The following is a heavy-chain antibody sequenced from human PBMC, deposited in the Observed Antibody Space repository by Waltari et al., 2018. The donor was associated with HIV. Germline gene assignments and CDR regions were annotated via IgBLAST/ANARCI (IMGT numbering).Heavy chain of an antibody. CDR3: ASKSAGDYYYGMDV. V-gene: IGHV4-39*01. CDR1: GGSISSSSYY. CDR2: IYYSGST. D-gene: IGHD1-1*01. J-gene: IGHJ6*02. Sequence: QLQLQESGPGLVKPSETLSLTCTVSGGSISSSSYYWGWIRQPPGKGLEWIGSIYYSGSTYYNPSLKMRVTISVDTSKNQFSLKLSSVTAADTAVYYCASKSAGDYYYGMDVWGQGTTVTVSS.